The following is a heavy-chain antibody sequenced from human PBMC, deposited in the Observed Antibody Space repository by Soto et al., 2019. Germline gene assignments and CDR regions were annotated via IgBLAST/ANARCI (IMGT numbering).Heavy chain of an antibody. J-gene: IGHJ4*02. CDR1: GFTFSDFY. CDR2: ISSSGSII. D-gene: IGHD6-13*01. V-gene: IGHV3-11*04. Sequence: GGSLRLSCAASGFTFSDFYMSWIRQAPGKGLEWISYISSSGSIIYNADSVKGRFTISRDNGKYSMFLQMNSLRAEDTAMYYCVREPWGFSGTWYDYWGQGTLVTVSS. CDR3: VREPWGFSGTWYDY.